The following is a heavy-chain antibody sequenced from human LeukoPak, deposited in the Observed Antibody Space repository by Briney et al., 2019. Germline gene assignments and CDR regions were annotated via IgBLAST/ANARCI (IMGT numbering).Heavy chain of an antibody. V-gene: IGHV3-30*18. Sequence: PGRSLRLSCAASGFTFSSYGMHWVRQAPGKGLEWVAVISYDGSNKYYADSVKGRFTISRDNSKNTLYLQMNSLRAEDTAVYYCAKDDDIGYCTNGVCFAFDYWGREPWSPSPQ. CDR3: AKDDDIGYCTNGVCFAFDY. J-gene: IGHJ4*02. CDR2: ISYDGSNK. CDR1: GFTFSSYG. D-gene: IGHD2-8*01.